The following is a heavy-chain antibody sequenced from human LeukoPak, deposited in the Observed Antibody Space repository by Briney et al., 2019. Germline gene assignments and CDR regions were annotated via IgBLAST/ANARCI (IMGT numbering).Heavy chain of an antibody. D-gene: IGHD5-12*01. J-gene: IGHJ4*02. Sequence: GASVKVSCKASGYTFTSYAIHWVRQAPGQRLEWMGWINAGNGNTKYSQKFQGRVTITRDTSASTDYMELSSLRSEDTAVYYCARALWNSGYPFDYWGQGTLVTVSS. CDR1: GYTFTSYA. CDR2: INAGNGNT. CDR3: ARALWNSGYPFDY. V-gene: IGHV1-3*01.